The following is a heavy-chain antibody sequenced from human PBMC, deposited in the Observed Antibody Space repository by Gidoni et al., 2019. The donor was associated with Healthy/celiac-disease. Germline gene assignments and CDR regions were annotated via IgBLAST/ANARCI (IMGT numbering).Heavy chain of an antibody. Sequence: QVQLVESGGGVLQPGRSLRLSCAASGFTFRRYVMHWVRQAPGKGLEWVAVISYDGSNKYYADSVKGRFTISRDNSKNTLYLQMNSLRAEDTAVYYCAKDTADDPTLRFLEWLLPAYGFDYWGQGTLVTVSS. D-gene: IGHD3-3*01. V-gene: IGHV3-30*18. CDR3: AKDTADDPTLRFLEWLLPAYGFDY. CDR2: ISYDGSNK. J-gene: IGHJ4*02. CDR1: GFTFRRYV.